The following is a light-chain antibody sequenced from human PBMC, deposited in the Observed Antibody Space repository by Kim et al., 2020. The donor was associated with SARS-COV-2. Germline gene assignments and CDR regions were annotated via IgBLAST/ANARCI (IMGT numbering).Light chain of an antibody. Sequence: GQSITSTCTRTSSGAGDYVDVSWYHQQPGTAPQLMIYDVSARPSGVSSRFSGSESGNTAYMTISGLQDEDESYYYCSSYTSSSTLVFGGGTQLTVL. CDR3: SSYTSSSTLV. CDR2: DVS. CDR1: SSGAGDYVD. J-gene: IGLJ2*01. V-gene: IGLV2-14*03.